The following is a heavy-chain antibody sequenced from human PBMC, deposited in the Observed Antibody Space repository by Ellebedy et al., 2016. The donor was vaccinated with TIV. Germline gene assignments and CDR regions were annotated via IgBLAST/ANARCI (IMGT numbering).Heavy chain of an antibody. V-gene: IGHV4-39*01. CDR2: IYYTGST. Sequence: SETLSLTCTVSGDSISRSSYYWGWIRQPPGKGLEWIGSIYYTGSTFSNPSLKCRVAISSDTSKNQFSLRLSSVTDADTAVYYCARWFGELLYVRWFDPWGQGTLVTVSS. J-gene: IGHJ5*02. CDR3: ARWFGELLYVRWFDP. CDR1: GDSISRSSYY. D-gene: IGHD3-10*01.